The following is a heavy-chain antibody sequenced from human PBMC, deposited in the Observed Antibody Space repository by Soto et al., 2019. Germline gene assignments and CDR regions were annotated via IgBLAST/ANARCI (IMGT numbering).Heavy chain of an antibody. CDR3: ASLSTVTTNNWCDP. CDR2: IYHSGST. D-gene: IGHD4-17*01. CDR1: GGSISSSNW. J-gene: IGHJ5*02. Sequence: QVQLQESGPGLVKPSGTLSLTCAVSGGSISSSNWWSWVRQPPGKGLEAIGEIYHSGSTNYNPSRESRVTLSVDKSTYQLPLRLASVTAADTAVYYCASLSTVTTNNWCDPWGQGSLDTFSS. V-gene: IGHV4-4*02.